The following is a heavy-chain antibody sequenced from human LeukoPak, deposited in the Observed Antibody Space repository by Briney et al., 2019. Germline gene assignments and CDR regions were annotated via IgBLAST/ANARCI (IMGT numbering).Heavy chain of an antibody. V-gene: IGHV1-69*13. D-gene: IGHD1-26*01. CDR1: GGTFSRHA. CDR2: ITPIFGTA. Sequence: SVKVSCKASGGTFSRHAISWVRQAPGQGLEWMGGITPIFGTANSAQKFQGRVTITADEFMSTVYMELSSLRSEDTAVYYCARDSVIVGAAYFDYWGQGTLVTVSS. J-gene: IGHJ4*02. CDR3: ARDSVIVGAAYFDY.